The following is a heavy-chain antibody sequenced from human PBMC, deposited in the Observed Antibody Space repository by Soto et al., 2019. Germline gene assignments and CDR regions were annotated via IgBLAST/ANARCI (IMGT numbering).Heavy chain of an antibody. V-gene: IGHV3-53*01. CDR3: ARTYSGPDYFDY. J-gene: IGHJ4*02. CDR2: VYPGGST. CDR1: GFSVSSTY. Sequence: VQLAESGGGLIQPGGSLRLSCAASGFSVSSTYLNWVRQAPGKGLEWVSVVYPGGSTYYADSVKGRFTISRDNSKDTLYLQMNSLRAEDSAVYFCARTYSGPDYFDYWGQGTLVTVSS. D-gene: IGHD3-10*01.